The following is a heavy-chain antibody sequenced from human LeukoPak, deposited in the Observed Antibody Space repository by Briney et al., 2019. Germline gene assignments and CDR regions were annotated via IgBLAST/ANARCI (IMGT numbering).Heavy chain of an antibody. V-gene: IGHV4-38-2*01. J-gene: IGHJ4*02. CDR3: ARHEAEMATILGNY. D-gene: IGHD5-24*01. Sequence: PSDTVSLTCAVSGYSITSGCYWGWIRPAPGRGVEWVGRIYHSGSTFYNPSLKSRVTMSVDTSKNQFSLRLSSLTAADTAVYYCARHEAEMATILGNYWGQGILVTVSS. CDR1: GYSITSGCY. CDR2: IYHSGST.